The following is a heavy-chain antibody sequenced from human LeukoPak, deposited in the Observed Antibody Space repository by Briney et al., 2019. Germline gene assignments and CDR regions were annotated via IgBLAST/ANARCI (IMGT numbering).Heavy chain of an antibody. CDR1: GFTFSSYG. J-gene: IGHJ4*02. V-gene: IGHV3-33*01. CDR3: AREMTEQWLARGPGDY. CDR2: IWYDGSNK. D-gene: IGHD6-19*01. Sequence: GGSLRLSCAASGFTFSSYGMHWVRQAPGKGLEWAAVIWYDGSNKYYADSVKGRFTISRDNSKNTLYLQMNSLRAEDTAVYYCAREMTEQWLARGPGDYWGQGTLVTVSS.